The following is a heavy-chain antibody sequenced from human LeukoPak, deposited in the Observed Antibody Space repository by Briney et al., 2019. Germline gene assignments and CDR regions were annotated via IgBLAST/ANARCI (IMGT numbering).Heavy chain of an antibody. CDR1: GGSIRSYY. Sequence: SETLSLTCTVSGGSIRSYYWSWIRQPPGKGLEWIGYIYYSGSTNYNPSLNSRVTISVDTSKNQFSLKLSSMTAADTAVYYCARGILFDPWGQGTLVTVSS. CDR3: ARGILFDP. J-gene: IGHJ5*02. V-gene: IGHV4-59*01. CDR2: IYYSGST.